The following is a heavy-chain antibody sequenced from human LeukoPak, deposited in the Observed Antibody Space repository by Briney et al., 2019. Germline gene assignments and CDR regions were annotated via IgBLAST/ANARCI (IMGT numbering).Heavy chain of an antibody. V-gene: IGHV5-51*01. CDR2: ISTGDSDT. J-gene: IGHJ5*02. CDR1: GSTFTNYS. D-gene: IGHD3-10*01. Sequence: LGEPLKISAKASGSTFTNYSIGGVRQIPGKGLGWMGIISTGDSDTRYSPSFQVQVTISADKSISTAYLQWSSLKASDTAMYYCARQRFTMRAYAGNWFDPWGQGTLVTVSS. CDR3: ARQRFTMRAYAGNWFDP.